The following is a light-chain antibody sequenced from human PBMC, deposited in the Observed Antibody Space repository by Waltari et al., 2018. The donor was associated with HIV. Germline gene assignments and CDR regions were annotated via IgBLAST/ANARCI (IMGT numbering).Light chain of an antibody. CDR1: QKILFSSTNKNY. CDR2: WAS. CDR3: QQYYSTPRT. Sequence: DIVLTQSPDSLAVSLGERATMNCKSSQKILFSSTNKNYLSWYQQRPGQPPRLLIYWASSRESVVPELFTGSGSVTNFTLTISRLQADDVAVYFCQQYYSTPRTFGQGTKV. V-gene: IGKV4-1*01. J-gene: IGKJ1*01.